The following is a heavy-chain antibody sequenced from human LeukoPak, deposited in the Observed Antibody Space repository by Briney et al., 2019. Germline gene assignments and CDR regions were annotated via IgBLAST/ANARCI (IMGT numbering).Heavy chain of an antibody. CDR2: IYYSGST. J-gene: IGHJ4*02. V-gene: IGHV4-61*01. CDR1: GGSVSSGSYY. D-gene: IGHD3-10*01. CDR3: ARLQWGGARHAFMVRATYYFDY. Sequence: PSETLSLTCTVSGGSVSSGSYYWSWIRQPPGTGLEWIGYIYYSGSTNYNPSLKSRVTISVDTSKNQFSLKLSSVTAADTAVYYCARLQWGGARHAFMVRATYYFDYWGQGTLVTVSS.